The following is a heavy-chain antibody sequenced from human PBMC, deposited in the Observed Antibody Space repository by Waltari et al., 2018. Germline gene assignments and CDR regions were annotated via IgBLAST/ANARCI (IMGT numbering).Heavy chain of an antibody. Sequence: QFRLVQSGSELKRPGASVKISCKVSDSVTSYPINWVRQAPGQGLQWVGSTDTGPVQGFTGRFGISSDSSIGTAYLEIHNLNPEDSGLYYCVRTWGYSGFIYWGQGTLVTVSS. CDR1: DSVTSYP. D-gene: IGHD6-19*01. V-gene: IGHV7-4-1*01. J-gene: IGHJ4*02. CDR2: TDTGPV. CDR3: VRTWGYSGFIY.